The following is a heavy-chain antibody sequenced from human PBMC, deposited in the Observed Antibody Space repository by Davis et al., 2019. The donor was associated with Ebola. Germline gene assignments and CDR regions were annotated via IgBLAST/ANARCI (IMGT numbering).Heavy chain of an antibody. J-gene: IGHJ4*02. CDR3: ARDIAARYFDY. CDR1: GFTVSSNY. V-gene: IGHV3-66*01. CDR2: IYSGGST. D-gene: IGHD6-6*01. Sequence: GESLKISCAASGFTVSSNYMSWVRQAPGKGLEWVSVIYSGGSTYYADSVKGRFTISRDNSKNTLYLQMNSLRAEDTAVYYCARDIAARYFDYWGQGTLVTVSS.